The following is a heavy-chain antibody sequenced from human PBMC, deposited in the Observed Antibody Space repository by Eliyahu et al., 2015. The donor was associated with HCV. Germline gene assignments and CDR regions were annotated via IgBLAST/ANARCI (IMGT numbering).Heavy chain of an antibody. CDR1: GDSISRNKR. V-gene: IGHV4-4*02. CDR3: ARGGDWLFDY. J-gene: IGHJ4*02. D-gene: IGHD2-21*02. Sequence: QVQLQESGPGLVKPSETLSLTCAVSGDSISRNKRWTWVRQPPGKGLEWIGEIHPSGGGQKNPSLKSRVTLSLDKSKNQFSLKLNHVTAADTAVYYCARGGDWLFDYWGQGTLVTVYS. CDR2: IHPSGGG.